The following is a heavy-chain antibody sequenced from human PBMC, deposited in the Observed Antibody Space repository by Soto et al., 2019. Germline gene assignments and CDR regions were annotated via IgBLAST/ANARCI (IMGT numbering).Heavy chain of an antibody. CDR1: GYTFTSYA. CDR3: ARDRATVTAHFDY. V-gene: IGHV1-3*01. D-gene: IGHD4-4*01. Sequence: QVQLVQSGAEVKKPGASVKVSCKASGYTFTSYAMHWVRQAPGQRLEWMGWINAGNGNTKYSQKFQGRVTITRDTSASTAYMELSSLRSEDTAVYYCARDRATVTAHFDYWGQGTLVTVSS. CDR2: INAGNGNT. J-gene: IGHJ4*02.